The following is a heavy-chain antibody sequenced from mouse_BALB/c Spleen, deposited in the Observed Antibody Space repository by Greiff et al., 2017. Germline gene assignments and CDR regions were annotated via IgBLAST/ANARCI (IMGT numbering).Heavy chain of an antibody. CDR3: TRRGIYSPMDY. CDR1: GYTFTSYY. J-gene: IGHJ4*01. D-gene: IGHD2-1*01. V-gene: IGHV1S81*02. Sequence: VKLVESGAELVKPGASVKLSCKASGYTFTSYYMYWVKQRPGQGLEWIGEINPSNGGTNFNEKFKSKATLTVDKSSSTAYMQLSSLTSEDSAVYYCTRRGIYSPMDYWGQGTSVTVSS. CDR2: INPSNGGT.